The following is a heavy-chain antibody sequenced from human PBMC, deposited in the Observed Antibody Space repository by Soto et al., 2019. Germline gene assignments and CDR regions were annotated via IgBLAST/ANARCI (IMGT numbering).Heavy chain of an antibody. Sequence: SETLSLTCTASGGSIGGSNYFWGWIRQSPGTGLEGLGTLYSSGSTYYSPPLEVSIPMSLETWKIHSSLVLASVTAEDTAVYCCTRRRFGVRGVTKMEVWGPGTTVTVSS. CDR3: TRRRFGVRGVTKMEV. D-gene: IGHD3-10*01. V-gene: IGHV4-39*01. J-gene: IGHJ6*02. CDR1: GGSIGGSNYF. CDR2: LYSSGST.